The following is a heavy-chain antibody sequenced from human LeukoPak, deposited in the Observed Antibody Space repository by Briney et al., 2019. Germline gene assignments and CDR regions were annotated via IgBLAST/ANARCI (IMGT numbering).Heavy chain of an antibody. CDR3: TRDPNGDYVGAFDS. CDR2: INGGHYPT. CDR1: GXXFXNFX. D-gene: IGHD4-17*01. V-gene: IGHV3-23*01. J-gene: IGHJ5*01. Sequence: RXXXAXXGXXFXNFXXTWVRQAPGKGLEWVSSINGGHYPTYNTDSVKGRFTISRDNSKNTLYLQMNSLRADDTAVYYCTRDPNGDYVGAFDSWGQGTLVTVSS.